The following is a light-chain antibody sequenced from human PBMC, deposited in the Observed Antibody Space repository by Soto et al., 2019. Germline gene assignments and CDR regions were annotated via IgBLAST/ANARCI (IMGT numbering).Light chain of an antibody. Sequence: IQMAQSPSTLSASLVARVALTCLASHSVSNWLAWYQQRPGKAPKLLIYDASSLESGVPSRFSGSGSGTEFTLTISSLQPDDFATYYCQQYSSYYMFTFGGGTKVDI. CDR1: HSVSNW. CDR2: DAS. CDR3: QQYSSYYMFT. J-gene: IGKJ4*01. V-gene: IGKV1-5*01.